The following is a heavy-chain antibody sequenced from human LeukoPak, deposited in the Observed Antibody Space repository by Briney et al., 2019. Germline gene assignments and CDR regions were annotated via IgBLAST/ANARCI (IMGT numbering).Heavy chain of an antibody. Sequence: SETLSLTCTVSGCSISSYYWSWIRQPAGKGLEWIWRIYTSGSTNHNPSLKSRVTMSVDTSKNQFSLKLSSVNAEDTAVYYCARDSRFLEWLTQTHAFDIWGQGTMVTVSS. CDR1: GCSISSYY. D-gene: IGHD3-3*01. J-gene: IGHJ3*02. V-gene: IGHV4-4*07. CDR3: ARDSRFLEWLTQTHAFDI. CDR2: IYTSGST.